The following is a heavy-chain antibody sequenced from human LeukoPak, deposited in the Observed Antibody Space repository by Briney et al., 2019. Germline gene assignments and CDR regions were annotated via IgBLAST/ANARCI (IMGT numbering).Heavy chain of an antibody. Sequence: GASVKVSCKASGYTFTSYGISWVRQAPGQGLEWMGWISAYNGNTNYAQKLQGRVTMTTDTSTSTAYMELRSLRSEDTAVYYCARVPYDSSGYYPFDPWGQGTLVTVSS. D-gene: IGHD3-22*01. V-gene: IGHV1-18*01. CDR2: ISAYNGNT. CDR3: ARVPYDSSGYYPFDP. CDR1: GYTFTSYG. J-gene: IGHJ5*02.